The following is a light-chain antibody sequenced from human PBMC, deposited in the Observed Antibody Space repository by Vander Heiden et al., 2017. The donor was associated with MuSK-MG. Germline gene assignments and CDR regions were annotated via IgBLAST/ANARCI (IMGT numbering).Light chain of an antibody. CDR1: QAISSY. CDR2: AAS. V-gene: IGKV1-9*01. Sequence: DIQLTQSPSFLSASVGDRVTITCRASQAISSYLAWYQQVPGKAPKLLIYAASSLQSGVPSRFSGSGSGTHFTLTISGRQPEDFATYYCQQLNTYPLTFGGGTKVEIK. J-gene: IGKJ4*01. CDR3: QQLNTYPLT.